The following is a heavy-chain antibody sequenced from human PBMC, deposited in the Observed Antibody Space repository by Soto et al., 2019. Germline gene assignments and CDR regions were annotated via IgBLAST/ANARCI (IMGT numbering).Heavy chain of an antibody. Sequence: GGSLRLSWAASGFTFSGSAMHWVRQASGKGLEWVGRIRSKANSYATAYAASVKGRFTISRDDSKNTAYLQMNSLKTEDTAVYYCTRVNFYRDYYYYYYYGMDVWGQGPTVTVSS. V-gene: IGHV3-73*01. D-gene: IGHD4-17*01. J-gene: IGHJ6*02. CDR2: IRSKANSYAT. CDR3: TRVNFYRDYYYYYYYGMDV. CDR1: GFTFSGSA.